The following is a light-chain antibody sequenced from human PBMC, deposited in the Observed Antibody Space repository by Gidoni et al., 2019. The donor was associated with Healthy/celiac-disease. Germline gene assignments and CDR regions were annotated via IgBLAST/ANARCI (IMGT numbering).Light chain of an antibody. V-gene: IGKV3-11*01. J-gene: IGKJ4*01. CDR2: DAS. Sequence: EIVLTQSPATMSLSPGERDTLSCRASQSVSSYLAWYQQKPGQAPRLLIYDASNRATGIPARFSGSGSVTDFTLTISSLEPEDFAVYYCQQRSNWPPVTFGGGTKVEIK. CDR3: QQRSNWPPVT. CDR1: QSVSSY.